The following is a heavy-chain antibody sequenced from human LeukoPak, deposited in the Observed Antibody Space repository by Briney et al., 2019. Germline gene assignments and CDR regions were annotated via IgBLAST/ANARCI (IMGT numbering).Heavy chain of an antibody. CDR3: ARDDMVVAGIGFDY. CDR2: IDPNNGAT. D-gene: IGHD6-19*01. J-gene: IGHJ4*02. V-gene: IGHV1-2*02. CDR1: GYTFTGYY. Sequence: ASVKVSCTASGYTFTGYYVHWVRQAPGQGLEWMGWIDPNNGATRYTQKFQGRVTMTRDTSISTAYMELKRLRSDDTAVYYCARDDMVVAGIGFDYWGQGTLVTVSS.